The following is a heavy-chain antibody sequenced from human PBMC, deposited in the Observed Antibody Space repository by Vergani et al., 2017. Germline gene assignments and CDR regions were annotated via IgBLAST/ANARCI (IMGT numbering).Heavy chain of an antibody. J-gene: IGHJ4*02. CDR1: NDSVSNTFYY. CDR2: IYRTGRT. V-gene: IGHV4-39*07. CDR3: ARRSGIVYDIFSGTQYFFDF. Sequence: QVQLQESGPGLVKPSETLSLTCTVSNDSVSNTFYYWDWIRQPPGKGLEWLGSIYRTGRTHFNPSIKSRVTISVDTSNNHFSLRLNSLTAADTAVYYCARRSGIVYDIFSGTQYFFDFWGQGTLVTVSS. D-gene: IGHD3-9*01.